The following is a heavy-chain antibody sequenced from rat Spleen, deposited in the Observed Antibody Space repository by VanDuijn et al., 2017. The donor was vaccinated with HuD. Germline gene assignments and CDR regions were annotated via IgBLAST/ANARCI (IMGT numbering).Heavy chain of an antibody. D-gene: IGHD1-9*01. J-gene: IGHJ3*01. V-gene: IGHV2-15*01. CDR2: IWSGGTT. CDR3: ARSAYGYNFNYFAY. CDR1: GFSLTSYS. Sequence: QVQLKESGPGLVQPSQTLSLICTVSGFSLTSYSVNWVRQPPGKGLEWIGAIWSGGTTDYNSTLKSRLSISRDTSKSQVVLKMNGLQTEDTAMYFCARSAYGYNFNYFAYWGQGTLVTVSS.